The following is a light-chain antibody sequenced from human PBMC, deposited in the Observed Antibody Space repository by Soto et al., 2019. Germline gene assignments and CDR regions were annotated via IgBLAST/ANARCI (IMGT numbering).Light chain of an antibody. CDR3: QQFNSYPT. CDR2: DAS. J-gene: IGKJ5*01. V-gene: IGKV1-13*02. CDR1: QGISSA. Sequence: AIQLTQSPSSLSASVGDRVTITCRASQGISSALAWYQQKPGKAPKLLIYDASSLESGVPSRFSGSGSGTDFTLTISSLQPEDFATYYCQQFNSYPTFGQGTRWRL.